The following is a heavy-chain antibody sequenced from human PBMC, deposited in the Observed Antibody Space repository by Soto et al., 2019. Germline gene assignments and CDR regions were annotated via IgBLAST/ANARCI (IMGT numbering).Heavy chain of an antibody. D-gene: IGHD1-7*01. CDR1: RDSVSSNSAA. V-gene: IGHV6-1*01. J-gene: IGHJ6*03. Sequence: PSQTLSLTCAISRDSVSSNSAAWNWIRLSPSRGLEWLARTYYRSRWYNDYAVSVRSRITVNPDTSKNQFSLQLTSVTPEDTAVYYCAGTTSHQWYYMDVWGKGATVTVSS. CDR2: TYYRSRWYN. CDR3: AGTTSHQWYYMDV.